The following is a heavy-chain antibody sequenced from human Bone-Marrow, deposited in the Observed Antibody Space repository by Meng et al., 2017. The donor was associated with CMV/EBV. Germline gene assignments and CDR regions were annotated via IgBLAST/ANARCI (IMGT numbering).Heavy chain of an antibody. D-gene: IGHD2-8*01. J-gene: IGHJ3*02. CDR2: ISYDGSKK. V-gene: IGHV3-30-3*01. Sequence: GESLKISCAASGFTFSSYAMHWVRQAPGKGLEWVAVISYDGSKKYYADSVKGGFTISRDNAKNTLYLQMNSLRAEDTAVYYCALLGGIVPVITEIDGLDIWGQGTMVTVSS. CDR1: GFTFSSYA. CDR3: ALLGGIVPVITEIDGLDI.